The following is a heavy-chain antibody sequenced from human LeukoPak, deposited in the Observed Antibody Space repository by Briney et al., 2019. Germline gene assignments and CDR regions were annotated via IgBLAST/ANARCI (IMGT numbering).Heavy chain of an antibody. J-gene: IGHJ4*02. D-gene: IGHD3-22*01. V-gene: IGHV4-34*01. CDR2: INHSGNT. CDR3: ARGRTYYYDTSDYVPHYFDY. CDR1: DVSFGAYN. Sequence: SETLSLTCAVYDVSFGAYNWSWIRQPPGKGQEWIWEINHSGNTNYNPSLKSRVTISGDTSKTQFSLKLTSATAAATAVYYCARGRTYYYDTSDYVPHYFDYWGQGTLATVSS.